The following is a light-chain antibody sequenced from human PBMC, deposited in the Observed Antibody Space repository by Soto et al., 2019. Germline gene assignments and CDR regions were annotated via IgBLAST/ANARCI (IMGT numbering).Light chain of an antibody. V-gene: IGKV3-11*01. CDR1: QSVSRD. CDR2: DVS. Sequence: EIVLTQSPATLSLFPGERATLSCRASQSVSRDLAWYQQKPGQAPRLLIYDVSNRATGIPARFSGSGSGTDFTLTISSLEPEDFAVYYCQPRSNWPSTFGQGTKLEIK. J-gene: IGKJ2*01. CDR3: QPRSNWPST.